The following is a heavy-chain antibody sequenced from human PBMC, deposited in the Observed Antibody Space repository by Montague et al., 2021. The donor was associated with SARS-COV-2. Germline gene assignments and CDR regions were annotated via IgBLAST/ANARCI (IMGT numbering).Heavy chain of an antibody. J-gene: IGHJ4*02. D-gene: IGHD5-12*01. CDR2: IYYNGST. V-gene: IGHV4-39*07. Sequence: SETLSLTCTVSGGSISSSSYYWGWIRQPPGKGLEWIGSIYYNGSTYYNPSLKSRVTISVYTSKNQFSLKLSSVTAADTAVYYCARGGYSGYWDYWGQGTLVTVSS. CDR1: GGSISSSSYY. CDR3: ARGGYSGYWDY.